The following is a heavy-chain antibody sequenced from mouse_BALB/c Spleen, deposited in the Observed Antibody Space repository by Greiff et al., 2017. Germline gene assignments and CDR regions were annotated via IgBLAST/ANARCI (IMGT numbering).Heavy chain of an antibody. Sequence: EVQGVESGGGLVQPGGSRKLSCAASGFTFSSFGMHWVRQAPEKGLEWVAYISSGSSTIYYADTVKGRFTISRDNPKNTLFLQMTSLRSEDTAMYYCARGGVRDYWGQGTTLTVSS. J-gene: IGHJ2*01. CDR2: ISSGSSTI. CDR1: GFTFSSFG. CDR3: ARGGVRDY. V-gene: IGHV5-17*02. D-gene: IGHD2-14*01.